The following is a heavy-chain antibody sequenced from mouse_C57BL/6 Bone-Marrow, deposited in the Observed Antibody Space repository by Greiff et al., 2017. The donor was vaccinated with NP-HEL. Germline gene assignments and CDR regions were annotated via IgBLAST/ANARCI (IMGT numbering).Heavy chain of an antibody. Sequence: VQLVESGPGLVAPSQSLSITCTVSGFSLTSYAISWVRQPPGKGLEWLGVIWTGGGTTYNSALKSRLSISKDNSKSQVFIKRNRLQTDDAARDYGARDGGGRGRMDYWGQGTSVTVSS. CDR2: IWTGGGT. J-gene: IGHJ4*01. CDR1: GFSLTSYA. V-gene: IGHV2-9-1*01. D-gene: IGHD1-1*01. CDR3: ARDGGGRGRMDY.